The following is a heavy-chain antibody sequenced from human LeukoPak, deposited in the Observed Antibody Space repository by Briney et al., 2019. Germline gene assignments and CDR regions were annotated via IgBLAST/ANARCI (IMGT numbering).Heavy chain of an antibody. J-gene: IGHJ6*03. V-gene: IGHV1-8*01. Sequence: ASVKVSCKASGYTFTGYDISWVRQATGQGLEWMGWMNPNSGNTGYAQKFQGRVTMTRNTSISTAYMELSSLRSEDTAVYYCARVYDSSGYFPYYYYYYMDVWGKGTTVTVSS. CDR1: GYTFTGYD. D-gene: IGHD3-22*01. CDR3: ARVYDSSGYFPYYYYYYMDV. CDR2: MNPNSGNT.